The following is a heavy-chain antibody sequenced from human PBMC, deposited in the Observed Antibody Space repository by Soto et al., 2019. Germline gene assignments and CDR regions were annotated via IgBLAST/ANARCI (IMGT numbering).Heavy chain of an antibody. Sequence: QVQLVESGGGVVQPGRSLRLSCAASGFTFSSYGMHWVRQAPGKGLEWVAVISYDGSNKYYADSVKGRFTISRDNSKNTLDLQMNSLRAEDTAVYYCAKETYSGPLDYWGQGTLVTFSS. J-gene: IGHJ4*02. D-gene: IGHD2-15*01. CDR3: AKETYSGPLDY. V-gene: IGHV3-30*18. CDR2: ISYDGSNK. CDR1: GFTFSSYG.